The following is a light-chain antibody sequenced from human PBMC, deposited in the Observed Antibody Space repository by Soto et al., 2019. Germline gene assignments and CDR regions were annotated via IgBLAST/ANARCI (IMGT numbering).Light chain of an antibody. CDR2: GAS. CDR1: QIVSSSY. J-gene: IGKJ5*01. CDR3: QQYGSSPPIT. V-gene: IGKV3-20*01. Sequence: EIVLTQSPGTLSLSPGERSTLAFMSSQIVSSSYLAWYQQKPGQAPRLLTYGASSRATGIPDRFSGSGSGTDFALTIRRLEPEDFAVYYCQQYGSSPPITFGQGTRLEIK.